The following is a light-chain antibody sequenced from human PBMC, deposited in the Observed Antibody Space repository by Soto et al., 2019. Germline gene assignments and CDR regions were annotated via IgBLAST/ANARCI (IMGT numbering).Light chain of an antibody. Sequence: EIVMTQSPPSLTVTPGEPASISCSSSQRLLHSNGNIFLDWYLQKPGQSPQLLIYLGFNRASGVPDRVSGSGAGTDFTLKISRVEAEDAGVYYCMQALQTPYTFGQRTKLEIK. CDR3: MQALQTPYT. V-gene: IGKV2-28*01. CDR1: QRLLHSNGNIF. J-gene: IGKJ2*01. CDR2: LGF.